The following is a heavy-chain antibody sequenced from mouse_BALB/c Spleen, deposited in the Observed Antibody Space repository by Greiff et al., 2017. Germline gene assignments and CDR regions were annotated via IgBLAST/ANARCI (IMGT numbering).Heavy chain of an antibody. J-gene: IGHJ2*01. CDR1: GFNIKDTY. V-gene: IGHV14-3*02. D-gene: IGHD2-1*01. CDR2: IDPANGNT. CDR3: ARERGGNYVVDY. Sequence: VQLQQSGAGLVKPGASVKLSCTASGFNIKDTYMHWVKQRPEQGLEWIGRIDPANGNTKYDPKFQGKATITADTSSNTAYLQLSSLTSEDTAVYYCARERGGNYVVDYWGQGTTLTVSS.